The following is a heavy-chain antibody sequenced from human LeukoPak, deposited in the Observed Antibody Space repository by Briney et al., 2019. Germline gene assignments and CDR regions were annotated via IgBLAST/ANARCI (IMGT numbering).Heavy chain of an antibody. CDR2: IIPIFGTA. V-gene: IGHV1-69*06. CDR3: ARDHHAPGIAAAAGFFG. D-gene: IGHD6-13*01. CDR1: GDTFSSYA. J-gene: IGHJ4*02. Sequence: ASVKVSCKASGDTFSSYAISWVRQAPGQGLEWMGGIIPIFGTANYAQKFQGRVTITADKSTSTAYMELSSLRSEDTAVYYCARDHHAPGIAAAAGFFGWGQGTLVTVSS.